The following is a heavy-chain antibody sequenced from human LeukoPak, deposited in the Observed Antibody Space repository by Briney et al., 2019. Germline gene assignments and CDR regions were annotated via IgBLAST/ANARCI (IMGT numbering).Heavy chain of an antibody. CDR2: INAGNGNT. CDR1: GYTFTSCA. Sequence: GASVKVSCKASGYTFTSCAMHWVRQAPGQRLEWMGWINAGNGNTKYSQKFQDRVTITRDTSAGTAYMELSSLRSEDTAVYYCARAGVGAIYYFDYWGQGTLVTVSS. J-gene: IGHJ4*02. V-gene: IGHV1-3*01. CDR3: ARAGVGAIYYFDY. D-gene: IGHD1-26*01.